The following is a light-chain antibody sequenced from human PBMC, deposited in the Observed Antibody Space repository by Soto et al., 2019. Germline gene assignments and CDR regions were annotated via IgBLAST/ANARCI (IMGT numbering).Light chain of an antibody. CDR3: MQGTHWPPT. CDR1: QSLVYGDGNTY. V-gene: IGKV2-30*01. J-gene: IGKJ1*01. Sequence: DVVMTQSPLSLPVTLGQPASISCRSSQSLVYGDGNTYLNWFQQRPGQSPRRLIYKVSNRDSGVPDRFSGSESGTDFTLKISRVEAEDVGVYYCMQGTHWPPTFGQGTKVEIK. CDR2: KVS.